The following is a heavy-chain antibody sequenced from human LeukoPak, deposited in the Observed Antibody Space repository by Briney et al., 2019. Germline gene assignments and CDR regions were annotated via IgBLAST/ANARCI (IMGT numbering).Heavy chain of an antibody. CDR2: ISTNNGNT. V-gene: IGHV1-18*01. D-gene: IGHD3-9*01. CDR3: ARVRGHFDWLLPFDY. J-gene: IGHJ4*02. Sequence: GASVKVSCKASGYTFTIYSISWVRQAPGQGLEWMGWISTNNGNTNYAQKLQGRVTMTTDTSTSTAYMELRSLRSDDTAVYYCARVRGHFDWLLPFDYWGQGTLVTVSS. CDR1: GYTFTIYS.